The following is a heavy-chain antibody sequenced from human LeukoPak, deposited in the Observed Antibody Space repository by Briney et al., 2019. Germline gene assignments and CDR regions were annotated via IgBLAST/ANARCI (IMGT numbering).Heavy chain of an antibody. CDR3: AKDQAVAGLFDY. CDR1: GFTFSRYA. Sequence: GGSLRLSCAASGFTFSRYAMSWVRQAPGKGLEWVSAISGSGGSTYYADSVKGRFTISRDNSKNTLYLQMNSLRAEDTAVYYCAKDQAVAGLFDYWGQGTLVTVSS. J-gene: IGHJ4*02. CDR2: ISGSGGST. D-gene: IGHD6-19*01. V-gene: IGHV3-23*01.